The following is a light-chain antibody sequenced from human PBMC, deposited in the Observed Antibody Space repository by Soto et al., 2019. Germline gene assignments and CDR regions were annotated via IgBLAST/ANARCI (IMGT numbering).Light chain of an antibody. CDR2: KAS. J-gene: IGKJ1*01. CDR3: QQYNSYSRT. V-gene: IGKV1-5*03. CDR1: QTISSW. Sequence: DIQITQSPSTLSESVGDRVTITCRASQTISSWLAWYQQKPGKAPKLLIYKASTLKSGVPSRFSGSGSGTEFTLTISSLQPDDFATYYCQQYNSYSRTFGQGTKVDI.